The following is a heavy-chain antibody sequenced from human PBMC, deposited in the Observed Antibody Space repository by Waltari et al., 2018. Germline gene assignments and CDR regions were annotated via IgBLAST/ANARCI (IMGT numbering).Heavy chain of an antibody. V-gene: IGHV4-61*09. CDR2: IYTSGST. D-gene: IGHD3-10*01. Sequence: QVQLQESGPGLVKPSQTLSLSCTVSGGSISSGTSYWSWIRPSAGKGLEWIGSIYTSGSTNYSPALKSRVTIAVDTSKTQFSLRRSSVTAADTAVYYCAKEGVYYSGSGRNYYYGMDVWGQGTTVTVSS. J-gene: IGHJ6*02. CDR3: AKEGVYYSGSGRNYYYGMDV. CDR1: GGSISSGTSY.